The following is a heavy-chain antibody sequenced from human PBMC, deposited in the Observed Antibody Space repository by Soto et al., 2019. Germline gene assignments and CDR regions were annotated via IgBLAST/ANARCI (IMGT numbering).Heavy chain of an antibody. CDR3: ARGNGYSSSWYGEFFDY. CDR1: GGSISSYY. CDR2: IYYSGST. J-gene: IGHJ4*02. Sequence: SETLSLTCTVSGGSISSYYWSWIRQPPGKGLEWIGYIYYSGSTNYNPSLKSRVTISVDTSKNQFSLKLSSVTTADTAVYYCARGNGYSSSWYGEFFDYWGQGTLVTAS. V-gene: IGHV4-59*01. D-gene: IGHD6-13*01.